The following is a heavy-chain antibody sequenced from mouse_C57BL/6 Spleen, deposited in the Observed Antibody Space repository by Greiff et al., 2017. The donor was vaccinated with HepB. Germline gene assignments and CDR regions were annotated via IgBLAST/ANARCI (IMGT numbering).Heavy chain of an antibody. Sequence: QVQLQQSGPELVKPGASVKISCKASGYAFSSSWMNWVKQRPGKGLEWIGRIYPGDGDTNYNGKFKGKATLTADKSSSTDYMQLSSLTSEDSAVYCCAREGTTVVLDYWGQGTTLTVSS. CDR2: IYPGDGDT. CDR1: GYAFSSSW. D-gene: IGHD1-1*01. CDR3: AREGTTVVLDY. V-gene: IGHV1-82*01. J-gene: IGHJ2*01.